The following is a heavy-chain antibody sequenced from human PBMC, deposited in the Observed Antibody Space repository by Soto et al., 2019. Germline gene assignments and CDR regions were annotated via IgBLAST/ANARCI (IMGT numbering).Heavy chain of an antibody. Sequence: SETLSLTCTVYGGSFSGHYWSWIRQPPGKGLEWIGEINHSGSTNYNPSLKSRVIISVDTSKNQFSLKLSSVTAADTAVYYCARGDMVVVPAATKWFDPWGQGTLVTVSS. D-gene: IGHD2-2*01. CDR2: INHSGST. J-gene: IGHJ5*02. V-gene: IGHV4-34*01. CDR3: ARGDMVVVPAATKWFDP. CDR1: GGSFSGHY.